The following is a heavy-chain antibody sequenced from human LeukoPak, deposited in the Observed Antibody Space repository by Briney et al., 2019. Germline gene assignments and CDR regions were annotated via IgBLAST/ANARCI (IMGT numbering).Heavy chain of an antibody. CDR1: GFTVSSNY. Sequence: GGSLRLSCAASGFTVSSNYMSWVRQAPGKGLEWVSVIYSGDSTYYGDSVEGRFTISRDNSKNTLYLQMHSLRVEDTAVYYCAAVAGTDDAFDIWGQGTMVTVSS. D-gene: IGHD6-19*01. CDR2: IYSGDST. J-gene: IGHJ3*02. V-gene: IGHV3-53*05. CDR3: AAVAGTDDAFDI.